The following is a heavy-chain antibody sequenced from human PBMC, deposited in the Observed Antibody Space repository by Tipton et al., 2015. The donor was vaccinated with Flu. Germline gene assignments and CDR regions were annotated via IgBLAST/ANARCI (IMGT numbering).Heavy chain of an antibody. D-gene: IGHD1-1*01. J-gene: IGHJ3*01. CDR1: GYSFTNYG. CDR3: ARDKGGGTYTFDV. CDR2: IYPAGGGI. V-gene: IGHV1-46*01. Sequence: QVQLVQSGAEVKKPGASVKVSCKTSGYSFTNYGISWVRQAPGQGLEWMGIIYPAGGGISYAQKFQGRVIMTRDKSTGTVHMELSSLRSDDTAMYYCARDKGGGTYTFDVWGQGTMVTVSS.